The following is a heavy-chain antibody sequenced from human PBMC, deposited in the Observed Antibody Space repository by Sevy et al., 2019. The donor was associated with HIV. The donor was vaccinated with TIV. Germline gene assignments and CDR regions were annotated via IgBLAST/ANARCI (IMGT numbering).Heavy chain of an antibody. J-gene: IGHJ3*02. V-gene: IGHV3-33*01. Sequence: GGSLRLSCAASGFTFSSYGMHWARQAPGKGLEWVAVIWNDRSNKEYADSVKGRFTISRDNSKNTLYLQMNSLRAEDTAVYYCASLPNNYYDSGGYSGNDAFDIWGQGTMVTVSS. CDR2: IWNDRSNK. CDR1: GFTFSSYG. CDR3: ASLPNNYYDSGGYSGNDAFDI. D-gene: IGHD3-22*01.